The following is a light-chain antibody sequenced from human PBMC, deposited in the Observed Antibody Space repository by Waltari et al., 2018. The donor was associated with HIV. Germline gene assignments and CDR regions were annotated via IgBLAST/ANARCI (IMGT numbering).Light chain of an antibody. J-gene: IGLJ2*01. CDR1: RSNIGGNY. CDR3: ATWDDRLSGVL. V-gene: IGLV1-47*01. CDR2: ENN. Sequence: QPVLTRPPSASGTPGLRITVSCSGSRSNIGGNYVYWYQQFPGLAPRIVKHENNLRPSGLPDRFSGSKSGTSASLPISGLRSEDEAHYYCATWDDRLSGVLFGGGTKRTVL.